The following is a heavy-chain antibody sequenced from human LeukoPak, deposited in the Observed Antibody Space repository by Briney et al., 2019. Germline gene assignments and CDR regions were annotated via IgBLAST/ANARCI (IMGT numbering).Heavy chain of an antibody. CDR2: INPSGDST. D-gene: IGHD4-17*01. CDR3: ARSGDGTYGDYDY. V-gene: IGHV1-46*01. J-gene: IGHJ4*02. CDR1: GYTFTSYY. Sequence: GASVKVSCKASGYTFTSYYMHWVRQAPGQGLEWMGVINPSGDSTTYAQKFQGRVTMTRDMSTSTVYMELSSLRSEDTAVYYCARSGDGTYGDYDYWGQGTLVTVSS.